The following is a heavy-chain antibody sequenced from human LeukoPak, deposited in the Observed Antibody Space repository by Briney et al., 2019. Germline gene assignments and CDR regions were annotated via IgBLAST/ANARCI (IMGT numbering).Heavy chain of an antibody. CDR2: IYYSGST. Sequence: SQTLPLTCTVSGGSISSYYWSWIRQPPGKGLEWIGYIYYSGSTNYNPSLKSRVTISVDTSKNQFSLKLSSVTAADTAVYYCARGNLYGSGSYDWFDPWGQGTLVTVSS. V-gene: IGHV4-59*01. CDR1: GGSISSYY. J-gene: IGHJ5*02. CDR3: ARGNLYGSGSYDWFDP. D-gene: IGHD3-10*01.